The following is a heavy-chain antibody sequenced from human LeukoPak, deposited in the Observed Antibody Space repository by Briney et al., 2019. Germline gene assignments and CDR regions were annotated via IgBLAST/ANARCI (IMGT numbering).Heavy chain of an antibody. CDR3: ARDLGYGAFDI. Sequence: PGGSLRLPCAASGFTFSAYNMNWVRRTPGKGLEWVSSITTSSSYMFYADSVRGRFTISRDNAENSLYLQMNSLRDEDTAVYYCARDLGYGAFDIWGQGTMVTVSS. D-gene: IGHD5-12*01. V-gene: IGHV3-21*04. J-gene: IGHJ3*02. CDR2: ITTSSSYM. CDR1: GFTFSAYN.